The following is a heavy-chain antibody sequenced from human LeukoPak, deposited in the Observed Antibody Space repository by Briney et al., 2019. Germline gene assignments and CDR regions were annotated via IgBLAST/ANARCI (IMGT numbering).Heavy chain of an antibody. CDR2: IRSKAYGGTT. CDR3: TRLYSSSPHYYYYYMDV. V-gene: IGHV3-49*04. J-gene: IGHJ6*03. Sequence: GGSLRLSCAASGFTFGDYAMSWVRPAPGEGLEWVGFIRSKAYGGTTEYAASVKGRFTISREDSKSIAYLQMYSLKTEDTAVYYCTRLYSSSPHYYYYYMDVWGKGTTVTVSS. D-gene: IGHD6-6*01. CDR1: GFTFGDYA.